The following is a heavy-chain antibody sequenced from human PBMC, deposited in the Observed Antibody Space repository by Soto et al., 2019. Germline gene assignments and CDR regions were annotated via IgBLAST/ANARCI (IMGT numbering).Heavy chain of an antibody. D-gene: IGHD5-18*01. CDR3: ASMRSGYSPKVWFDP. CDR2: IYYSGST. J-gene: IGHJ5*02. V-gene: IGHV4-61*01. CDR1: GGSVSSGSYY. Sequence: QVQLQESGPGLVKPSETLSLTCTVSGGSVSSGSYYWSWIRQPPGKGLEWIGYIYYSGSTNYNPSLKSRVTISVDTSKNQSSLKLSSVTAADTAVYYCASMRSGYSPKVWFDPWGQGTLVTVSS.